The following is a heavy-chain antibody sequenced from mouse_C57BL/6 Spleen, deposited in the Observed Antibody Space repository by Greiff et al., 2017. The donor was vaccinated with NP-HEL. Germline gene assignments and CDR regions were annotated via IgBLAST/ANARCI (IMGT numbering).Heavy chain of an antibody. CDR3: ARRNYSNYWYFDV. J-gene: IGHJ1*03. Sequence: VQLQQSDAELVKPGASVKISCKVSGYTFTDHTIHWMKQRPEQGLEWIGYIYPRDGSTKYNEKFKGKATLTADKSSSTAYMQLTSLTSEDSAVYFCARRNYSNYWYFDVWGTGTTVTVSS. CDR2: IYPRDGST. V-gene: IGHV1-78*01. CDR1: GYTFTDHT. D-gene: IGHD2-5*01.